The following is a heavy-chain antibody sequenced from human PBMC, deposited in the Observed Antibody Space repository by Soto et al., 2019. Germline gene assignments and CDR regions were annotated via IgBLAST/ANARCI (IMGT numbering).Heavy chain of an antibody. CDR1: GDSISNYY. CDR3: ARDLYFDSAVGAFDI. D-gene: IGHD1-26*01. V-gene: IGHV4-59*12. J-gene: IGHJ3*02. Sequence: SETLSLTCTVSGDSISNYYWSWIRQPPGKGLEWIGYISYIGHTYYSPSLESRATISVDTSKNQFSLKLISVTVADTAVYYCARDLYFDSAVGAFDIWGQGILVTVSS. CDR2: ISYIGHT.